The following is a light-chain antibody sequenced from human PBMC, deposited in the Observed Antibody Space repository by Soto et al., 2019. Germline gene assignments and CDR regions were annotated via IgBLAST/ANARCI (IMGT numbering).Light chain of an antibody. V-gene: IGLV4-69*01. CDR1: SGHSSYA. Sequence: QSVLTQSPSASASLGASVKLTCTLSSGHSSYAIAWHQQQPEKGPRYLMKLNSDGSHSKGDGIPDRFSGSSPGAERYLTISSLQSEDEADYYCQTWGTGIQVFGGGTKLTVL. CDR2: LNSDGSH. CDR3: QTWGTGIQV. J-gene: IGLJ3*02.